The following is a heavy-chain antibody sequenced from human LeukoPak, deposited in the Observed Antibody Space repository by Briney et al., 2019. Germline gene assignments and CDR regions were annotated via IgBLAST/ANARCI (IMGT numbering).Heavy chain of an antibody. D-gene: IGHD4-17*01. Sequence: GGSLRLSCAASGFTFSSYAMNWVRQAPGKGLGWVSAISGSSGLTYYADSVKGRFTISRDNSKNTLYLQMNSLRAEDTAVYYCARRGESANYGDYRFDYWGQGTLVTVSS. J-gene: IGHJ4*02. CDR2: ISGSSGLT. CDR3: ARRGESANYGDYRFDY. V-gene: IGHV3-23*01. CDR1: GFTFSSYA.